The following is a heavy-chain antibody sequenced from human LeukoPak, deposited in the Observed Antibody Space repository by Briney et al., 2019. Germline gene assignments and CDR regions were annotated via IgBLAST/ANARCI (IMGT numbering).Heavy chain of an antibody. CDR3: ARHGYYDSSGYSDY. Sequence: PSETLSLTCTVSGGSISSSSYYWGWIRQPPGKGLEWIGSIYYSGSTYYNPSLKSRVTISVDTSKNQFSLKLSSVTAAGTAVYYCARHGYYDSSGYSDYWGQGTLVTVSS. D-gene: IGHD3-22*01. J-gene: IGHJ4*02. V-gene: IGHV4-39*01. CDR1: GGSISSSSYY. CDR2: IYYSGST.